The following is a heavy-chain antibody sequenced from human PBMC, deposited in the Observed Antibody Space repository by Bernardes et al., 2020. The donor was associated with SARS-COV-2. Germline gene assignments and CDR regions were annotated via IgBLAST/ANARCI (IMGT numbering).Heavy chain of an antibody. CDR1: GGSISAYY. V-gene: IGHV4-59*01. J-gene: IGHJ4*02. CDR3: ARGFDY. CDR2: LYYTGST. Sequence: SETLSLTCTVSGGSISAYYWSWFRQPPGKGLEWIGYLYYTGSTNYNPSLQSPVTISVDTSKNQFSLKLSFVTAADTAVYYCARGFDYWGQGILVTVSS.